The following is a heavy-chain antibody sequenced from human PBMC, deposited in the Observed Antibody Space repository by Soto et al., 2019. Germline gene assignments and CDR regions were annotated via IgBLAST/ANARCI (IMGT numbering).Heavy chain of an antibody. CDR3: ARRYGTTFDY. D-gene: IGHD1-7*01. CDR2: IYYSGST. V-gene: IGHV4-59*01. CDR1: GGSISSYY. J-gene: IGHJ4*02. Sequence: SETLSLTCTVSGGSISSYYWSWIRQPPGKGLEWIGYIYYSGSTNYTPSLKSRVTISVDTSKNQFSLKLSSMTAADTAVYYCARRYGTTFDYWGQGILVTVSS.